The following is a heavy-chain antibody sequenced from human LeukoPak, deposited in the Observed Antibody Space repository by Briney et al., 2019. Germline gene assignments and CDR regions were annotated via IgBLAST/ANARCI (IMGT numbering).Heavy chain of an antibody. D-gene: IGHD2-21*02. CDR1: GYTFTSYG. Sequence: ASVKVSCKASGYTFTSYGISWVRQAPGQXLEWMGWISAYNGNTNYAQKLQGRVTMTTDTSTSTAYMELRSLRSDDTAVYYCARDLGIVVVTATPYYYYYGMDVWGQGTTVTVSS. CDR2: ISAYNGNT. J-gene: IGHJ6*02. CDR3: ARDLGIVVVTATPYYYYYGMDV. V-gene: IGHV1-18*01.